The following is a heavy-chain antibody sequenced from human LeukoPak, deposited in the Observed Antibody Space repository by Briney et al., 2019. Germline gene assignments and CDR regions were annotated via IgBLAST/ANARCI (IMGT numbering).Heavy chain of an antibody. Sequence: SETLSLTCTVSGDSISSSSYYWGWIRQPPGKGLEWIGSIYHSGSAYYNPSLKSRVTMSVDTSKKQFFLRLSSVTAADTAGYYCARQHWPDFDYWGQGTLVTVSS. CDR1: GDSISSSSYY. CDR2: IYHSGSA. D-gene: IGHD1-1*01. V-gene: IGHV4-39*01. J-gene: IGHJ4*02. CDR3: ARQHWPDFDY.